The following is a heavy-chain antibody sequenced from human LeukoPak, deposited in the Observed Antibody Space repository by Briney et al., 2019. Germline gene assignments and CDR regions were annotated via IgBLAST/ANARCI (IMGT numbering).Heavy chain of an antibody. CDR3: ARLDSSGFYYSNY. V-gene: IGHV5-51*01. CDR1: GCIFTSYW. J-gene: IGHJ4*02. CDR2: IYPGDSDS. D-gene: IGHD3-22*01. Sequence: GESLQISCRGSGCIFTSYWIGWVRQVPGKGLEWMGIIYPGDSDSRYSPSFEGQVTISADKSISTAYLQWSSLKASDTAMYYCARLDSSGFYYSNYWGQGTLVTVSS.